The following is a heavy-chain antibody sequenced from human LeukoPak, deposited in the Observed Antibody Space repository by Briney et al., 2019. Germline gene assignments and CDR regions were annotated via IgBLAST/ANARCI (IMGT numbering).Heavy chain of an antibody. Sequence: GGSLRLSCAASGFTFSSYSMNWVRQAPGKGLEWVSYISSSSSTIYYADSVKGRFTISRDNAKNSLYLQMNSLRAEDTAVYYCARDLPGPSSGYYFGDYWGQGTLVTVSS. CDR2: ISSSSSTI. V-gene: IGHV3-48*04. CDR1: GFTFSSYS. J-gene: IGHJ4*02. CDR3: ARDLPGPSSGYYFGDY. D-gene: IGHD3-22*01.